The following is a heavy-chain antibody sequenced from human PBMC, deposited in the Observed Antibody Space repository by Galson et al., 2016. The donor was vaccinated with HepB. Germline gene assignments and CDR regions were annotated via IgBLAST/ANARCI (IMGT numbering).Heavy chain of an antibody. CDR3: ARHNNGGSGTLRSYYNGMDV. J-gene: IGHJ6*02. D-gene: IGHD6-13*01. Sequence: ETLSLTCTVSGGSMSTNHYWAWIRQPPGKGLDWIGSIYDSGSTHSTPSLKGRVTISVDTSKRQFSLKLSSVTAADTAVYFCARHNNGGSGTLRSYYNGMDVWGQGTTVTVSS. CDR1: GGSMSTNHY. CDR2: IYDSGST. V-gene: IGHV4-39*01.